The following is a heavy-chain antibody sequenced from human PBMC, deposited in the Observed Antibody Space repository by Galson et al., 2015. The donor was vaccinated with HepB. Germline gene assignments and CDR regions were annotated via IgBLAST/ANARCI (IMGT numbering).Heavy chain of an antibody. Sequence: SLRLSCAVSGFTFSSYAMHWVRQAPGKGLEWVAAISYDGNNKYYADSVKGRFTISRDNSKNTLYLQMNSLRAEDTAVYYCARDFQPFCSSTSCHNYGMDVWGQGTTVTVSS. J-gene: IGHJ6*02. CDR2: ISYDGNNK. D-gene: IGHD2-2*01. V-gene: IGHV3-30-3*01. CDR3: ARDFQPFCSSTSCHNYGMDV. CDR1: GFTFSSYA.